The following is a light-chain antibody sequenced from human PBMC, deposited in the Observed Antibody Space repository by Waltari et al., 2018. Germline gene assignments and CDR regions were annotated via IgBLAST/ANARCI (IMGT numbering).Light chain of an antibody. CDR1: RSNIGSNT. V-gene: IGLV1-44*01. CDR3: AAWDNSLHGWV. CDR2: TNA. J-gene: IGLJ3*02. Sequence: QSVLTQPPSASGTPGQRVTISCSGRRSNIGSNTVNWYQQLPGTAPKLLIYTNALRPSGVPARFSGSKSGTSASLAISGLQSEDEADYYCAAWDNSLHGWVFGGGTKLTVL.